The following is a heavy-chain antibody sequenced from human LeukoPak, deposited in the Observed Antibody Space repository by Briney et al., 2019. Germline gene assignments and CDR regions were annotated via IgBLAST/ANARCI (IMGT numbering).Heavy chain of an antibody. J-gene: IGHJ4*02. CDR1: GYTFTSYY. D-gene: IGHD3-10*01. V-gene: IGHV1-2*06. CDR3: AITMANPFDY. Sequence: ASVKVSCKASGYTFTSYYMHWVRQAPGQGLEWMGRINPNSGGTDYAQKFQGRVTMTRDTSISTAYMELSRLRSDDTAVYYCAITMANPFDYWGQGTLVTVSS. CDR2: INPNSGGT.